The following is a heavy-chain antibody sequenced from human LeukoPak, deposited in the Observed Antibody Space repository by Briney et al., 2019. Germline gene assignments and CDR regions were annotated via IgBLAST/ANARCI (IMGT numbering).Heavy chain of an antibody. CDR1: GGSFSGYY. Sequence: SETLSLTCAVYGGSFSGYYWSWIRQPPGKGLEWIGEINHSGSTNYNPSLKSRVTISVDTSKNQFSLKLSSVTAADTAVYYCARGRRAYCSSTSCYSYAFDIWGQGTMVTVSS. J-gene: IGHJ3*02. CDR2: INHSGST. CDR3: ARGRRAYCSSTSCYSYAFDI. V-gene: IGHV4-34*01. D-gene: IGHD2-2*01.